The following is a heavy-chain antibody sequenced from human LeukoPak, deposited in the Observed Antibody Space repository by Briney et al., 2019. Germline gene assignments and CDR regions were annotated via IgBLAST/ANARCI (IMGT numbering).Heavy chain of an antibody. J-gene: IGHJ4*02. Sequence: SETLSLTCTVSGGSISSSSYYWGWIRQPPGKGLEWIGSIYHSGSTYYNPSLKSRVTISVDTSKNQFSLKLSSVTAADTAVYYCARSGFYYDSRGYFPTLDYWGQGTLVTVSS. CDR3: ARSGFYYDSRGYFPTLDY. V-gene: IGHV4-39*07. CDR1: GGSISSSSYY. D-gene: IGHD3-22*01. CDR2: IYHSGST.